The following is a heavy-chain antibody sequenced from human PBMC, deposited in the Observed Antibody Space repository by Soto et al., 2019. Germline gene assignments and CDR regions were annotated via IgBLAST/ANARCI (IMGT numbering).Heavy chain of an antibody. CDR1: GDTFTNSA. CDR3: ARERSVGYCITTTCPKPFYYYAMDV. CDR2: IIPILVTP. V-gene: IGHV1-69*13. Sequence: ASVKVSFTAFGDTFTNSAFIWVRKAHGQGLEWMGVIIPILVTPDYPQKFQGRVTIHGDESTRTASMELSSLRSDDTAVYYCARERSVGYCITTTCPKPFYYYAMDVWGQGTKVTVSS. J-gene: IGHJ6*02. D-gene: IGHD2-2*01.